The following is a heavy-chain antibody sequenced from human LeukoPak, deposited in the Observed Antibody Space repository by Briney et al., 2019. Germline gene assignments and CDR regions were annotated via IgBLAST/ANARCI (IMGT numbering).Heavy chain of an antibody. CDR1: GFTFSSYA. CDR2: ISGSGGST. Sequence: GGSLRLSCAASGFTFSSYAMSWVRQAPGKGLEWVSAISGSGGSTYYADSVKGRFTISRDNSKNTPYLQMNSLRAEDTAVYYCAKDRSDYDFWSGYYTPIRGAFDIWGQGTMVTVSS. D-gene: IGHD3-3*01. V-gene: IGHV3-23*01. CDR3: AKDRSDYDFWSGYYTPIRGAFDI. J-gene: IGHJ3*02.